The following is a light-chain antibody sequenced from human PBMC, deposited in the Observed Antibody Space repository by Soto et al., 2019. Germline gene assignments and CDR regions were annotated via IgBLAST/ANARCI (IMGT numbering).Light chain of an antibody. V-gene: IGLV2-14*01. CDR2: DVT. CDR1: SSDVGNNNY. Sequence: QSVLTQPASVSGSPGQSITISCTGTSSDVGNNNYVSWYQQNPGKAPKVMICDVTNRPSGVSKRFSGSKSGNTASLTISGLQAEDEADYYCSSFTGSSYVFGTGTKLTVL. J-gene: IGLJ1*01. CDR3: SSFTGSSYV.